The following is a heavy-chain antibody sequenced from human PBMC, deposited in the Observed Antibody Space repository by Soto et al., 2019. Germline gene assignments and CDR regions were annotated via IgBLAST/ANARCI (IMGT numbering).Heavy chain of an antibody. J-gene: IGHJ4*02. Sequence: SETLSLTCSVSDGSISSGDYFWTWIRQSPAKGLGWRWYIFHSGTTYHNPSIKGRLIISIEKSKNQFSLRLTSVTAADSAVYFCAREPYLPRARNDFWGQGTLVTVSS. CDR2: IFHSGTT. V-gene: IGHV4-30-4*01. CDR3: AREPYLPRARNDF. CDR1: DGSISSGDYF.